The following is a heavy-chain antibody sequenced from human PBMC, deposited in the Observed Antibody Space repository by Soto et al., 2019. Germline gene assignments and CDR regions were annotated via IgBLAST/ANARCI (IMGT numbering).Heavy chain of an antibody. D-gene: IGHD4-17*01. V-gene: IGHV3-21*01. CDR1: GFTFRSYS. J-gene: IGHJ3*02. CDR2: ISTTSSYI. Sequence: EVQLVESGGGLVKPGGSLRLSCEASGFTFRSYSMNWVRQAPGKGLKWVSSISTTSSYIYYGDSVKGRFTISRDNAKNSLFLQMNRLRAEDTAIYYCAREGDDYGDYKRAFDIWGQGTTVTVSS. CDR3: AREGDDYGDYKRAFDI.